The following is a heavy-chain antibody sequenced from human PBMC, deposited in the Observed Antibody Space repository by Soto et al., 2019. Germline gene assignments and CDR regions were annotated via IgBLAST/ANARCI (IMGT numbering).Heavy chain of an antibody. CDR1: GFTFDDFA. V-gene: IGHV3-9*01. D-gene: IGHD6-19*01. CDR2: ISWDGDIV. Sequence: DVQLVESGGGLVQPGRSLRVSCEVSGFTFDDFAMHWVRLVPGKGLEWVSGISWDGDIVGYADSVRGRFTISRDNTKNSLYLQMNSLRPDDTAWYYCAKDILGGVAGFNYFEYWGQGTLVTVS. J-gene: IGHJ4*02. CDR3: AKDILGGVAGFNYFEY.